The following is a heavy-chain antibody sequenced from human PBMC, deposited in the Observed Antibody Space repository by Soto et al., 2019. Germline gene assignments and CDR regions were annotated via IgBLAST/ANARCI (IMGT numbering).Heavy chain of an antibody. CDR1: GFTFSNAW. D-gene: IGHD1-1*01. Sequence: GGSLRLSCAASGFTFSNAWMNWVRQAPGKGLEWVGRIKSKTDGGTTDYAAPVKGRFTISRDDSKNTLYLQMNSLKTEDTAVYYCTTDMPVLDSNDDYWGQGTLVTVSS. CDR3: TTDMPVLDSNDDY. V-gene: IGHV3-15*07. J-gene: IGHJ4*02. CDR2: IKSKTDGGTT.